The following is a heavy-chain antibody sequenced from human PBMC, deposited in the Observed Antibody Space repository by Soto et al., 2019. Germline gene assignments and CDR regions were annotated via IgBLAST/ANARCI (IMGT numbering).Heavy chain of an antibody. Sequence: QVQLVQSGAEVKKPGSSVKVSCKAAGGTVSSYAISWVRQAPGQRLEWMGGIIPIFGTANYAQKFQGRVTITADESTGTAYMELSSLRSEDKAVYYCARDPESYSSSWYFCYWGQGTLVTVSS. CDR1: GGTVSSYA. CDR2: IIPIFGTA. V-gene: IGHV1-69*01. CDR3: ARDPESYSSSWYFCY. J-gene: IGHJ4*02. D-gene: IGHD6-13*01.